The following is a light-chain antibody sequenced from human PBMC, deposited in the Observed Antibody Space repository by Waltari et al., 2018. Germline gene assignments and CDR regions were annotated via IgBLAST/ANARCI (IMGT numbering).Light chain of an antibody. V-gene: IGKV3-15*01. CDR1: QSVSSG. CDR2: GAS. J-gene: IGKJ1*01. CDR3: QQYNNWPGT. Sequence: ETVMTQSPATLSVSPGERATLSCRASQSVSSGLAWYQQKPGQAPSLLIYGASTRATGIPSRFSGSGYGTEFTLTISSLQSEDFAVYYCQQYNNWPGTFGQGTKVEIK.